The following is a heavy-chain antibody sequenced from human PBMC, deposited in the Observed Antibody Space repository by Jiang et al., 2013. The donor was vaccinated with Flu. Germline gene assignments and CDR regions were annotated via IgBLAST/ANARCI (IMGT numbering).Heavy chain of an antibody. CDR2: INHSGST. CDR3: SLRGVIITCDY. Sequence: LLKPSETLSLTCAVYGGSFSGYYWSWIRQPPGKGLEWIGEINHSGSTNYNPSLKSRVTISVDTSKNQFSLKLSSVTAADTAVYYCSLRGVIITCDYWGQGTLVTVSS. CDR1: GGSFSGYY. J-gene: IGHJ4*02. V-gene: IGHV4-34*01. D-gene: IGHD3-10*01.